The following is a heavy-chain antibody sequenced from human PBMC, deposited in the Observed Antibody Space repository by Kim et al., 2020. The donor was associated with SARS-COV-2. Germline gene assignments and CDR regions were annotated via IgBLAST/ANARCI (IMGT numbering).Heavy chain of an antibody. CDR3: ARVGSDYGEFYFDY. CDR1: GYTFNNYY. Sequence: ASVKVSCKTSGYTFNNYYIHWVRQAPGQGLEWVGVIDPRGDSTSYAQNFQGRVTMTRDTFTNTVYMVLTSLRSDDTAVYYCARVGSDYGEFYFDYWGQGT. J-gene: IGHJ4*02. CDR2: IDPRGDST. V-gene: IGHV1-46*02. D-gene: IGHD4-17*01.